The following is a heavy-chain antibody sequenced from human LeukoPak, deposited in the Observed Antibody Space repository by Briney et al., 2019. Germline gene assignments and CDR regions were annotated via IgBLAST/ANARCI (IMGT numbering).Heavy chain of an antibody. V-gene: IGHV3-48*03. Sequence: VGSLTLSCAASGVTFSSYERNWFRQAPGKGLEWVSYISSSGSTIYYPYSVKGLFTISRENCKQTLYLQMKSMTDEDTAVYYCARGEEQVLNVIDYWGPGTPVTVSS. CDR2: ISSSGSTI. CDR3: ARGEEQVLNVIDY. CDR1: GVTFSSYE. D-gene: IGHD3-16*01. J-gene: IGHJ4*01.